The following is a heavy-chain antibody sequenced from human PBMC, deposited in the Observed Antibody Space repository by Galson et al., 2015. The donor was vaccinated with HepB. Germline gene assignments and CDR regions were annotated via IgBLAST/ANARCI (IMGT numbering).Heavy chain of an antibody. Sequence: KVSCKASGGTFSRYAISWVRQAPGQGLEWMGRIDPSDSYTNYSPSFQGHVTISADKSISTAYLQWSSLKASDTAMYYCARLGGPGYFDYWGQGTLVTVSS. CDR1: GGTFSRYA. J-gene: IGHJ4*02. CDR3: ARLGGPGYFDY. V-gene: IGHV5-10-1*01. CDR2: IDPSDSYT.